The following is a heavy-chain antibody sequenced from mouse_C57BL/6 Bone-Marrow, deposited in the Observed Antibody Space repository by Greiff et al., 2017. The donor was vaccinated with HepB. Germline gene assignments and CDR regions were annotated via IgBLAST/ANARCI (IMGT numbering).Heavy chain of an antibody. CDR2: ISNLAYSI. CDR3: ARLGNWDGGYFDY. CDR1: GFTFSDYG. V-gene: IGHV5-15*01. Sequence: EVNVVESGGGLVQPGGSLKLSCAASGFTFSDYGMAWVRQAPRKGPEWVAFISNLAYSIYYADTVTGRFTIAREHAKNTLYLEMSSLRSEDTAMYYCARLGNWDGGYFDYWGQGTTLTVSS. D-gene: IGHD4-1*01. J-gene: IGHJ2*01.